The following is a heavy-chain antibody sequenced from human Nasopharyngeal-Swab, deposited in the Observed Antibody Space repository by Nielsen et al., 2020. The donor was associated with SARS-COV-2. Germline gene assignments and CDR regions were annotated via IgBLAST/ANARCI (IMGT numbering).Heavy chain of an antibody. V-gene: IGHV1-69*13. J-gene: IGHJ5*02. CDR2: IIPIFGTA. CDR1: GGTFSSYA. Sequence: SVKVSCKASGGTFSSYAISWVRQAPGQGLEWMGGIIPIFGTANYAQKFQGRVTITADESTSTTYMELSSLRSEDTAVYYCARNPGVVLEYGWFDPWGQGTLVTVSS. D-gene: IGHD3-3*01. CDR3: ARNPGVVLEYGWFDP.